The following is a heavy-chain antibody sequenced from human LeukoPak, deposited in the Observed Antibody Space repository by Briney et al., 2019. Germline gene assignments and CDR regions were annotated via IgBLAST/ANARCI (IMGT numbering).Heavy chain of an antibody. Sequence: GGSLRLSCAASGFTFSSYSMAWVRQAPGKGLEWVSLIGSSGGSTYYADSVKGRFTISRDNSKNTLSLQMNSLRVEDTAIYYCAKDIQLSTWGLGTMVTVSS. D-gene: IGHD5-24*01. CDR2: IGSSGGST. CDR3: AKDIQLST. V-gene: IGHV3-23*01. CDR1: GFTFSSYS. J-gene: IGHJ3*01.